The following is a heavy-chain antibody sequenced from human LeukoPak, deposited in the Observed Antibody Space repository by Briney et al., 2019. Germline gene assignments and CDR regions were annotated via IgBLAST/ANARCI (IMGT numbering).Heavy chain of an antibody. Sequence: GGSLRLSCAASGFTFSSYAMSWVRQAPGKGLEWVSAISGSGGSTYYADSVKGRFTISRDNSKNTLYLQMNSLRAEDTAVYYCAKGPTTIDFWSGYSLIDYWGQGTLVTVSS. CDR3: AKGPTTIDFWSGYSLIDY. CDR2: ISGSGGST. J-gene: IGHJ4*02. V-gene: IGHV3-23*01. CDR1: GFTFSSYA. D-gene: IGHD3-3*01.